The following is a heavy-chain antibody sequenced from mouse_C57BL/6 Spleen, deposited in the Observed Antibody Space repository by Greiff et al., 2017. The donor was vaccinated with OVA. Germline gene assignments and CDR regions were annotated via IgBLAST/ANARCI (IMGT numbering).Heavy chain of an antibody. CDR1: GYTFTSYW. CDR3: AREGANWEGVFDY. CDR2: INPSNGGT. D-gene: IGHD4-1*02. V-gene: IGHV1-53*01. J-gene: IGHJ2*01. Sequence: VQLQQPGTELVKPGASVKLSCKASGYTFTSYWMHWVKQRPGQGLEWIGNINPSNGGTNYNEKFKSKATLTVDKSSSTAYMQLSSLTSEDSAVYDCAREGANWEGVFDYWGQGTTLTVSS.